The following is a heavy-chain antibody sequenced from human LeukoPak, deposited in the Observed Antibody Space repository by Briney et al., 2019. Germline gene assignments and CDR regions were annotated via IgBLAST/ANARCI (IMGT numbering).Heavy chain of an antibody. D-gene: IGHD2-21*02. J-gene: IGHJ3*02. CDR3: ASAVVTGQYDAFDI. Sequence: ASVKVSCKASGYTFTGSYMPWVRQAPGQGLEWMGWINPNSGGTNYAQKFQGRVTMTRDTSISTAYMELSRLRSDDTAVYYCASAVVTGQYDAFDIWGQGTMVTVSS. CDR2: INPNSGGT. V-gene: IGHV1-2*02. CDR1: GYTFTGSY.